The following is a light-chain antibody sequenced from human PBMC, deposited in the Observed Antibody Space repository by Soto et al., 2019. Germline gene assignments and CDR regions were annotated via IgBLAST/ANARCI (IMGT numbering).Light chain of an antibody. Sequence: QSVLTQPASVSGTPGQSIAISCPGTRNHVGGYKYVSWYQQHPGKAPKLMIYDVSNRPSGVSDRFSGSKSGNTASLTISGLQAEDEADYYCTSYTSSSTYVFGTGTKVTVL. J-gene: IGLJ1*01. CDR1: RNHVGGYKY. CDR2: DVS. CDR3: TSYTSSSTYV. V-gene: IGLV2-14*01.